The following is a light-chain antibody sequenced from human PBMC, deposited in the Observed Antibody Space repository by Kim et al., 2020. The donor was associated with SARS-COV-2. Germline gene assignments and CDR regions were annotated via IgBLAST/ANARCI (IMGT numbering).Light chain of an antibody. J-gene: IGKJ3*01. CDR1: QSISSY. V-gene: IGKV1-39*01. CDR3: QQSYATPFT. Sequence: DIQMTQSPSSLSASVGDRVTITCRASQSISSYLNWYRQKPGKAPNLLIYGVSSLHSGDPSRFSGSGSGTDFTLTISSLQPEDFATYDCQQSYATPFTFGPGTKVDIK. CDR2: GVS.